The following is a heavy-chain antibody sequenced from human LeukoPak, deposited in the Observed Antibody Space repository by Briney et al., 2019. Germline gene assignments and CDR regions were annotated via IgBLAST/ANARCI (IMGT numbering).Heavy chain of an antibody. CDR3: AKDFSSGYYYFDF. CDR2: INWNSGSK. V-gene: IGHV3-9*01. D-gene: IGHD3-22*01. Sequence: GGSLRLSCVTSGFTFSNYAMSWDRQGPGKGLEWVSGINWNSGSKHYADSVKGRFTISRDNAKNSLYLQMNSLKPEDTALYYCAKDFSSGYYYFDFWGQGTLVTVSS. J-gene: IGHJ4*02. CDR1: GFTFSNYA.